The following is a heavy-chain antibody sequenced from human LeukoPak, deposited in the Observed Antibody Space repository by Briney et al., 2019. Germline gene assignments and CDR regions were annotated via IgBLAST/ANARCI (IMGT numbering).Heavy chain of an antibody. Sequence: SETLSLTCTVSGGSISSGSYYWSWIRQPAGKGLEWIGRIYTSGSTNYNPSLKSRVTISVDTSKNQFSLKLSSVTAADTAVYYCARAAVAGTSFDYWGQGTLVTVSS. D-gene: IGHD6-19*01. V-gene: IGHV4-61*02. CDR1: GGSISSGSYY. J-gene: IGHJ4*02. CDR2: IYTSGST. CDR3: ARAAVAGTSFDY.